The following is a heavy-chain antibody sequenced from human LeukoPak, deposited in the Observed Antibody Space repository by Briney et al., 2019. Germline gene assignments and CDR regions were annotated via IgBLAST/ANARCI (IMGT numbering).Heavy chain of an antibody. J-gene: IGHJ6*02. V-gene: IGHV3-23*01. CDR3: AKSGRSGYPPYFYYYGMDV. Sequence: GGSLRLSCAASEFDFSSHAMTWVRQAPGMGLEWVSAISISGSKTYYADSVKGRFTISRDNSKNTLYLQMNSLRAEDTAVYYCAKSGRSGYPPYFYYYGMDVWGQGTTVTVSS. CDR1: EFDFSSHA. CDR2: ISISGSKT. D-gene: IGHD6-25*01.